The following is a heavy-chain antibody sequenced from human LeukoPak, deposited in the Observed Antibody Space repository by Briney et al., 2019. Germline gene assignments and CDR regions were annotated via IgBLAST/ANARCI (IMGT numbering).Heavy chain of an antibody. CDR3: ATSSSSWMYYFDY. J-gene: IGHJ4*02. V-gene: IGHV4-61*02. CDR1: GGSISSGSYY. D-gene: IGHD6-13*01. Sequence: SETLSLTCTVSGGSISSGSYYWSWIRQPAGKGLEWIGRIYTSGSTNYNPSLKSRVTISVDTSKNQFSLKLSSVTAADTAVYYCATSSSSWMYYFDYWGQGTLVTVSS. CDR2: IYTSGST.